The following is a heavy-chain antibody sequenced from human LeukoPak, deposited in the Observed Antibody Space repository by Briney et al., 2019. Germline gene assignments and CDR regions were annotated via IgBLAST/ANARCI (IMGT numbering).Heavy chain of an antibody. Sequence: SETLSLTCTVSGGSISSYYWSWIRQPPGKGLEWIGYIYYSGSTNYNPSLKSRVTISVDTSKNQVSLKVSSVTAADTAVYYCARSFFSGDYMDVWGKGTTVSVSS. J-gene: IGHJ6*03. CDR1: GGSISSYY. D-gene: IGHD2-15*01. CDR2: IYYSGST. V-gene: IGHV4-59*01. CDR3: ARSFFSGDYMDV.